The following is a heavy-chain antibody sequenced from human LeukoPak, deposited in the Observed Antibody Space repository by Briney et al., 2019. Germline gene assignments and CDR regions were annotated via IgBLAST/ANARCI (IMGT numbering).Heavy chain of an antibody. D-gene: IGHD3-10*01. CDR1: GFTFSSYA. Sequence: GGSLRLSCVASGFTFSSYAMNWVRQAPGKGLEWVSAISGSGGSTYYADSVKGRFTISRDNSKNTLYLQMNSLRAEDTAVYYCAKRGGDYYYYYMDVWGKGTTVTVSS. V-gene: IGHV3-23*01. CDR3: AKRGGDYYYYYMDV. J-gene: IGHJ6*03. CDR2: ISGSGGST.